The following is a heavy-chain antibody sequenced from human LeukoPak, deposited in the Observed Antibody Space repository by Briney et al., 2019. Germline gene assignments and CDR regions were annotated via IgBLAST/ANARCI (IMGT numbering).Heavy chain of an antibody. Sequence: VASVKVSCKASGGTFSSYAISWVRQAPGQGLEWMGGIIPIFGTANYAQKFQGRVTITTDESTSTAYMELSSLRSEDTAVYYCARDATNIAALNGFDPWGQGTLVTVSS. CDR3: ARDATNIAALNGFDP. CDR2: IIPIFGTA. CDR1: GGTFSSYA. J-gene: IGHJ5*02. D-gene: IGHD6-6*01. V-gene: IGHV1-69*05.